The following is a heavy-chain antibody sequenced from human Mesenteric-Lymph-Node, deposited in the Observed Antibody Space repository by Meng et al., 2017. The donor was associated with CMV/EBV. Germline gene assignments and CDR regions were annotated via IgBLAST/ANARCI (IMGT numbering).Heavy chain of an antibody. CDR2: INPKSGAT. CDR3: ARGHVTGYVDP. Sequence: ASVKVSCKASGYTFTGYYMHWVRQAPGQGLEWMAWINPKSGATNFVQKFDGRVMLTRDTSVNTAYMELTTLTSDDTAVYYCARGHVTGYVDPWGQGTLVTVSS. V-gene: IGHV1-2*02. J-gene: IGHJ5*01. D-gene: IGHD3-16*01. CDR1: GYTFTGYY.